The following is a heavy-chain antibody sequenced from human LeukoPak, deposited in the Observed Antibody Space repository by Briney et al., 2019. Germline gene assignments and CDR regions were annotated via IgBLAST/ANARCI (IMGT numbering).Heavy chain of an antibody. D-gene: IGHD2-2*01. CDR2: ISSSSSYI. J-gene: IGHJ3*02. CDR1: GFAFSSYS. CDR3: ARESVVPYAFDI. V-gene: IGHV3-21*01. Sequence: GGSLRLSCAASGFAFSSYSMNWVRQAPGKGLEWVSSISSSSSYIYYADSVKGRFTISRDNAKNSQYLQMNSLRAEDTAVYYCARESVVPYAFDIWGQGTMVTVSS.